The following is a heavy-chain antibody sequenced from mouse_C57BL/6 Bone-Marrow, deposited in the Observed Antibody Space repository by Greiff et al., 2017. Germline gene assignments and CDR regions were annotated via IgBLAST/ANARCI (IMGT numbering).Heavy chain of an antibody. D-gene: IGHD1-1*01. CDR3: ARRGYYGSIFYWYFDV. CDR2: ISSGGSYT. Sequence: VQLKESGGDLVKPGGSLKLSCAASGFTFSSYGMSWVRQTPDKRLEWVATISSGGSYTYYPDSVKGRFTISRYNAKNTLYLQMSSLKSEDTAMYYCARRGYYGSIFYWYFDVWGTGTTVTVSS. V-gene: IGHV5-6*01. CDR1: GFTFSSYG. J-gene: IGHJ1*03.